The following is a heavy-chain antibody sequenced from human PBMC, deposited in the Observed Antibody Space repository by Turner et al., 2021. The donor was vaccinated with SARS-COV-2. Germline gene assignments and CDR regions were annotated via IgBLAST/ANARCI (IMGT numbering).Heavy chain of an antibody. J-gene: IGHJ5*02. D-gene: IGHD1-7*01. CDR1: GYTFTDYY. CDR3: SRNYGRNSRWFDP. V-gene: IGHV1-2*02. Sequence: QVQLVQSGAEVKAPGDSVQVSSKASGYTFTDYYIHWVRQAPGQGLEWMGWIGTSSGGTNYAQRFQGRITMTRDTSISTAYMELSSLRSDDTAVYYCSRNYGRNSRWFDPWGQGTLVTVSS. CDR2: IGTSSGGT.